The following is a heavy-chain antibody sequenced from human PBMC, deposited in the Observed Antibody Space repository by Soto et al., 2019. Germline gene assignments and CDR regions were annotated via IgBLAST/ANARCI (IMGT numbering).Heavy chain of an antibody. D-gene: IGHD6-13*01. J-gene: IGHJ2*01. CDR2: LNIAGTI. Sequence: EPLSLTFSVSGASISSFNWNWFRQPAGKGPEWVGRLNIAGTINYNPSLKSRITMSMDTSKNQISLHLRSVTAADTAIYYCARDRGEYTSSWFWYFSHWGHGTMVTVYS. V-gene: IGHV4-4*07. CDR3: ARDRGEYTSSWFWYFSH. CDR1: GASISSFN.